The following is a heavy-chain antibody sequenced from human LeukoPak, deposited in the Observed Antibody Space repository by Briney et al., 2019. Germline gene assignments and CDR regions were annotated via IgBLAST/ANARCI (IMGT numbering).Heavy chain of an antibody. J-gene: IGHJ4*02. V-gene: IGHV4-61*01. CDR1: GGSVSSGSYY. Sequence: SETLSLTCTVSGGSVSSGSYYWSWIRQPPGKGLEWIGYIYYSGSTNYNPSLKSRVTISVDTSKNQFSLKLSSVTAADTAVYYCARDISGGWSEIGGFDYWGQGTLVTVSS. CDR3: ARDISGGWSEIGGFDY. CDR2: IYYSGST. D-gene: IGHD6-19*01.